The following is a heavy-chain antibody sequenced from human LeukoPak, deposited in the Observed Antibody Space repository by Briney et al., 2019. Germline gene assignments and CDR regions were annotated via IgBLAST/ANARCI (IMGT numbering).Heavy chain of an antibody. CDR3: ARGKQLVPARYFDY. Sequence: TLSLTCTVSGGSISSSSYYWGWIRQPPGKGLEWIGEINHSGSTNYNPSLKSRVTISVDTSKNQFSLKLSSVTAADTAVYYCARGKQLVPARYFDYWGQGTLVTVSS. CDR1: GGSISSSSYY. J-gene: IGHJ4*02. CDR2: INHSGST. D-gene: IGHD6-6*01. V-gene: IGHV4-39*07.